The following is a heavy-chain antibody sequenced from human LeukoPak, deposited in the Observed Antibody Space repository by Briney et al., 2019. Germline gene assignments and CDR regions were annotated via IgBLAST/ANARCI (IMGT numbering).Heavy chain of an antibody. CDR2: ISGSGGST. V-gene: IGHV3-23*01. CDR1: GFTFSSYA. Sequence: GSLRLSCAASGFTFSSYAMSWVRQAPGKGLEWVSAISGSGGSTYYADSVKGRFTISRDNSKNTLYLQMNSLRAEDTAVYYCAKDPHYYDSSGLATDAFDIWGQGTMVTVSS. CDR3: AKDPHYYDSSGLATDAFDI. D-gene: IGHD3-22*01. J-gene: IGHJ3*02.